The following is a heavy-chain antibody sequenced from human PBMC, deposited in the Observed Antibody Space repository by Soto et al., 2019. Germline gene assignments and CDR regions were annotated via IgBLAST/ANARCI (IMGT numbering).Heavy chain of an antibody. CDR3: ARGITMVRGVIHTPYFDY. Sequence: QVQLQESGPGLVKPSQTLSLTCTVSGGSINSGGYYWSWIRQHPGKRLEWIGYIYNSGSTYYNPSLKSRVTISVDTSKNQFSLKLSSVTAADTAVYCCARGITMVRGVIHTPYFDYWGQGTLVTVSS. V-gene: IGHV4-31*03. CDR1: GGSINSGGYY. D-gene: IGHD3-10*01. J-gene: IGHJ4*02. CDR2: IYNSGST.